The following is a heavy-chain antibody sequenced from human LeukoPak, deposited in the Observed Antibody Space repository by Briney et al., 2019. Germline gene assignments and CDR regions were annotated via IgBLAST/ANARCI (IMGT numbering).Heavy chain of an antibody. D-gene: IGHD3-10*01. J-gene: IGHJ4*02. CDR3: TRGSYYYGSG. V-gene: IGHV3-23*01. CDR2: ISGSGGST. CDR1: GFTSGLTFSNYA. Sequence: GGSLRLSCAASGFTSGLTFSNYAMNWVRQAPGKGLEWVSTISGSGGSTYYADSVKGRITISRDNSKNTLYLQMNSLRAGDTAVYYCTRGSYYYGSGWGQGTLLTVSS.